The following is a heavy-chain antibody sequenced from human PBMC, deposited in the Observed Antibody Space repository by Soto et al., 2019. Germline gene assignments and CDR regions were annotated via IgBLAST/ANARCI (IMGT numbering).Heavy chain of an antibody. CDR3: ARDGSLYYYYYGMDV. CDR1: GFTFSSYW. Sequence: EVQLVESGGGLVQPGGSLRLSCAASGFTFSSYWMSWVRQAPGKGLEWVANIKQDGSEKYYVDSVKGRFTISRDNAKNSLYLQMNSLRAEDTAVYYCARDGSLYYYYYGMDVWGQGTTVTVSS. J-gene: IGHJ6*02. CDR2: IKQDGSEK. D-gene: IGHD2-15*01. V-gene: IGHV3-7*03.